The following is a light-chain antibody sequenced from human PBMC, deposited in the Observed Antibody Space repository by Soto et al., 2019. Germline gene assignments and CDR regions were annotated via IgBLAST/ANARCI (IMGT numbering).Light chain of an antibody. CDR2: AAS. CDR3: QQSYEIPLT. V-gene: IGKV1-9*01. Sequence: DVQLTQSPSFLSASVGDRVTITCRASQGISSHLAWYQQRPGKGPKLLIYAASTLQSGVPSRFSGSGSGTEFTLAISSLQPEDFATYYCQQSYEIPLTFGEGTKVEIK. J-gene: IGKJ4*01. CDR1: QGISSH.